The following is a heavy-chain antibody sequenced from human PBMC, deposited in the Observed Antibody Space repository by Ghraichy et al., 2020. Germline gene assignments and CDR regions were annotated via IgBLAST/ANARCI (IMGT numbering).Heavy chain of an antibody. J-gene: IGHJ4*02. CDR3: ARIRGATNY. V-gene: IGHV4-34*01. CDR1: GGSFRGYY. CDR2: INHSGST. D-gene: IGHD1-26*01. Sequence: SETLSLTCAVYGGSFRGYYWSWIRQPPGKGLEWIGEINHSGSTNYNPSLKSRVTISVDTSKNQFSLKLSSVTAADTAVYYCARIRGATNYWGQGTLVTVSS.